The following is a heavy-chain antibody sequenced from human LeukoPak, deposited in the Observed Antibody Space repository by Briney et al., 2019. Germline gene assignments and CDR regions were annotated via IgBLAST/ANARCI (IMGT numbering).Heavy chain of an antibody. V-gene: IGHV4-30-4*08. CDR3: ARTAAIEGGYYYYYMDV. J-gene: IGHJ6*03. Sequence: SETLSLTCTVSGGSISSGDYYLGWIRQPPGKGLEWIGYIYYSGSTYYNPSLKSRVTISVDTSKNQFSLKLSSVTAADTAVYYCARTAAIEGGYYYYYMDVWGKGTTATVSS. CDR2: IYYSGST. CDR1: GGSISSGDYY. D-gene: IGHD2-2*02.